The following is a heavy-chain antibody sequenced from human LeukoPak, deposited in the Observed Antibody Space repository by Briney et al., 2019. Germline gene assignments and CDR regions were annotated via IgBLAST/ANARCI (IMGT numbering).Heavy chain of an antibody. V-gene: IGHV3-11*04. Sequence: PGGSLRLSCAASGFVFSDYYVTWLRQAPGKGLEWISYISETGTTIHYADSVRGRFTVSRDNTKNSLYLQMNSLRVEDTAVYYCARDAYYYSSDQWGRGTLVTVSS. CDR3: ARDAYYYSSDQ. J-gene: IGHJ4*02. CDR2: ISETGTTI. CDR1: GFVFSDYY. D-gene: IGHD3-10*01.